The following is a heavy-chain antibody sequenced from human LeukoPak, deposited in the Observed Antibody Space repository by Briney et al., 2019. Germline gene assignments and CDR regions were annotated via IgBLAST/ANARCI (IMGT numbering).Heavy chain of an antibody. CDR2: IYYSGST. D-gene: IGHD6-13*01. J-gene: IGHJ4*02. Sequence: PSETLSLTCTVSGGSISSYYWSWIRQPPGKGLEWIAYIYYSGSTNYNPSLKSRVTISVDTSKNQFSLKLSSVTAADTAVYYCARGIAAAQFIDYYFDYWGQGTLVTVSS. V-gene: IGHV4-59*01. CDR1: GGSISSYY. CDR3: ARGIAAAQFIDYYFDY.